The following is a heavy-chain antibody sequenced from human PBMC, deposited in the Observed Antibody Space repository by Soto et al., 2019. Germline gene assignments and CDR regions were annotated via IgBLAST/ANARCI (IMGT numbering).Heavy chain of an antibody. CDR2: IYHSGST. CDR1: GYSISSGYY. J-gene: IGHJ5*02. D-gene: IGHD1-20*01. V-gene: IGHV4-38-2*01. Sequence: SETLSLTCAVSGYSISSGYYWGWIRQPPGKGLEWIGSIYHSGSTYYNPSLKSRVTISVDTSKNSLYLQMNSLRAEDTAVYYCARSSITGTTLWFDPWGQGTLVTVS. CDR3: ARSSITGTTLWFDP.